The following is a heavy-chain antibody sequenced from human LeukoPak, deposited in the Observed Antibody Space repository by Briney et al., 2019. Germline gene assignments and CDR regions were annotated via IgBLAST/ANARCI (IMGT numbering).Heavy chain of an antibody. CDR2: IYYSGST. D-gene: IGHD4-17*01. J-gene: IGHJ4*02. CDR1: GGSISSYY. V-gene: IGHV4-59*12. CDR3: ASTTVTTGNEDY. Sequence: SETLSLTCTVSGGSISSYYWSWIRQPPGKGLEWIGYIYYSGSTNYNPSLKSRVTISVDTSKNQFSLKLSSVTAADTAVYYCASTTVTTGNEDYWGQGTLVTVSS.